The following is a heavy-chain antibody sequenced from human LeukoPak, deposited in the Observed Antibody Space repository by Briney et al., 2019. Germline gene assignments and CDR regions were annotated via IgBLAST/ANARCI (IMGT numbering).Heavy chain of an antibody. Sequence: PGGSLRLSCAASGFTFSSYAMSWVRQAPGKGLEWVSAISGSGGSTYYADSVKGRFTISRDNSKNTLYPQMNSLRAEDTAVYYCAKDREEQLQTNWFDPWGQGTLVTVSS. CDR2: ISGSGGST. D-gene: IGHD6-6*01. V-gene: IGHV3-23*01. J-gene: IGHJ5*02. CDR3: AKDREEQLQTNWFDP. CDR1: GFTFSSYA.